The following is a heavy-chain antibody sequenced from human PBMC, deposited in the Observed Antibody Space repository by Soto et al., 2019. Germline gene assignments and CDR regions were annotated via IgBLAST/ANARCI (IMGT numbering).Heavy chain of an antibody. D-gene: IGHD2-15*01. J-gene: IGHJ6*02. V-gene: IGHV3-30*18. Sequence: PGGSLRLSCAASGFTFSSYGMHWVRQAPGKGLEWVAVISYDGSNKYYADSVKGRFTISRDNSKNTLYPQMNSLRAEDTAVYYCANGGGYCSGGSCYRAGDYYYGMDVWGQGTTVTVSS. CDR1: GFTFSSYG. CDR2: ISYDGSNK. CDR3: ANGGGYCSGGSCYRAGDYYYGMDV.